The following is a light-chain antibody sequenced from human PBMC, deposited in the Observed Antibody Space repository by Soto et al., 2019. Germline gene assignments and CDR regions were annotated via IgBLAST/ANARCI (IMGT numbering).Light chain of an antibody. CDR2: AAS. V-gene: IGKV1-27*01. J-gene: IGKJ4*01. CDR3: QKCKVAPFT. Sequence: DIQLTQSPSTLSASVGDRVTITCRASQSISVWLAWYQQRPGKAPKVLIYAASTLQSGVPSRFSGSGSGTDFTLTISSLQPEDVATYYCQKCKVAPFTFGGGTKVDIK. CDR1: QSISVW.